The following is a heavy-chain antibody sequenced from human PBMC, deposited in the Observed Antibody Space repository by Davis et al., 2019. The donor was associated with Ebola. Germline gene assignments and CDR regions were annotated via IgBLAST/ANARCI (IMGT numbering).Heavy chain of an antibody. CDR2: INHSGST. CDR3: ARAGGSYYLNRFDP. J-gene: IGHJ5*02. D-gene: IGHD1-26*01. Sequence: ESLKISCAASGFTFSSYSMNWVRQAPGKGLEWIGEINHSGSTNYNPSLKSRVTISVDTSKNQFSLKLSSVTAADTAVYYCARAGGSYYLNRFDPWGQGTLVTVSS. V-gene: IGHV4-34*01. CDR1: GFTFSSYS.